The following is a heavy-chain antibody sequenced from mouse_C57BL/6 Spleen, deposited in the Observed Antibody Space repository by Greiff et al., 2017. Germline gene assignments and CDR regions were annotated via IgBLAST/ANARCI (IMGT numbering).Heavy chain of an antibody. CDR1: GFSFNTYA. CDR3: VRQDGPYDYFDY. J-gene: IGHJ2*01. Sequence: EVQLVESGGGLVQPKGSLKLSCAASGFSFNTYAMNWVRQAPGKGLEWVARIRSKSNNYATYYADSVKDRFTISRDDSESMLYLQMNNLKTEDTAMYYCVRQDGPYDYFDYWGQGTTLTVSS. CDR2: IRSKSNNYAT. V-gene: IGHV10-1*01. D-gene: IGHD2-3*01.